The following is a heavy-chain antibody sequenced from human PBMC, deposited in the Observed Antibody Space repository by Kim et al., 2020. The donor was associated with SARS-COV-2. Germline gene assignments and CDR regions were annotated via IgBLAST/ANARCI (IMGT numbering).Heavy chain of an antibody. CDR1: GGSISSGGYY. J-gene: IGHJ3*02. V-gene: IGHV4-31*03. D-gene: IGHD3-22*01. CDR2: NNDSGST. Sequence: SETLSLTCTVPGGSISSGGYYWSWNRQHPGKGREWNGNNNDSGSTYYNPTLKSRVTISVDTTKNQFSLKLSSVTAADTAVYYCARARSTMLVVDAFDICGRGTTVTVAS. CDR3: ARARSTMLVVDAFDI.